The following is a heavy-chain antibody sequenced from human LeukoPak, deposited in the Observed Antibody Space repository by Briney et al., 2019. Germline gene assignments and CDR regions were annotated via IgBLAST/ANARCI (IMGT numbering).Heavy chain of an antibody. D-gene: IGHD5-24*01. CDR3: ARGRWLPNAFDI. CDR1: GDSINSYY. V-gene: IGHV4-59*01. Sequence: SETLSLTCTVSGDSINSYYWNWIRQPPGKGLEWIGYIYYSGRTDYNPSLRSRVTISVDTSKHQFSMKLKSVTAADTAVYFCARGRWLPNAFDIWGQGTMVTVFS. CDR2: IYYSGRT. J-gene: IGHJ3*02.